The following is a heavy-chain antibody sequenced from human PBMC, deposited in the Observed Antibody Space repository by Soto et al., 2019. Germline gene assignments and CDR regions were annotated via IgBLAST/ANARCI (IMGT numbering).Heavy chain of an antibody. Sequence: QVQLQESGPGLVKPSQTLSLTCTVSGGSISSGGYYWSWILQHPGKGLEWIGYIYYSGSTYYNPSLNSRVTISVDTSKNQFSLKLSSVTAADTAVYYCARAFSRRGRFDYWGQGTLVTVSS. D-gene: IGHD3-10*01. CDR2: IYYSGST. V-gene: IGHV4-31*03. J-gene: IGHJ4*02. CDR1: GGSISSGGYY. CDR3: ARAFSRRGRFDY.